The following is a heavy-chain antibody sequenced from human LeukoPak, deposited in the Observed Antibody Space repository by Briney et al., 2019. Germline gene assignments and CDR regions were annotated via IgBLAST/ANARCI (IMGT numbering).Heavy chain of an antibody. CDR2: IYDMGST. Sequence: SETLSLTCSVSGGSISSYYWNWVRQPPGRGLEWIAYIYDMGSTNYNPSLKSRVTISLDTSKNQFSLRLNSVTAADTAMYYCARGAFGGVVPFDYWGQGILVTVSS. J-gene: IGHJ4*02. D-gene: IGHD3-16*01. V-gene: IGHV4-59*01. CDR1: GGSISSYY. CDR3: ARGAFGGVVPFDY.